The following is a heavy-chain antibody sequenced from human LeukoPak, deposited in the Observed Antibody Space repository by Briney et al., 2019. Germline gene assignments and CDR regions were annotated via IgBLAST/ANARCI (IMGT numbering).Heavy chain of an antibody. CDR1: GFTFSSYA. CDR3: AKDRTVGASYWYFDL. D-gene: IGHD1-26*01. Sequence: GGSLRLFCAASGFTFSSYAMSWVRQAPGKGLEWVSSVSGSGGSTYYADSVKGRFTISRDSSKNTLFLHMNTLRAEDTAIYYCAKDRTVGASYWYFDLWGRSTLVTVSS. CDR2: VSGSGGST. J-gene: IGHJ2*01. V-gene: IGHV3-23*01.